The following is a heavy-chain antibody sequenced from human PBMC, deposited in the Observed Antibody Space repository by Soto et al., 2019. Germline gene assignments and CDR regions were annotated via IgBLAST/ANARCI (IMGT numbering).Heavy chain of an antibody. CDR3: ARVTGTIPNTFDY. V-gene: IGHV4-31*03. CDR1: GGSISSGGYY. CDR2: IYYSGST. D-gene: IGHD1-7*01. J-gene: IGHJ4*02. Sequence: SETLSLTFPVSGGSISSGGYYWSWIRQHPGKGLEWIGYIYYSGSTYYNPSLKSRVTISVDTSKNQFSLKLSSVTAADTAVYYCARVTGTIPNTFDYWGQGTLVTVSS.